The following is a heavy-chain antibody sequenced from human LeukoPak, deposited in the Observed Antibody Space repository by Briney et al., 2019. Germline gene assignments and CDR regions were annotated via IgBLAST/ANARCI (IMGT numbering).Heavy chain of an antibody. D-gene: IGHD3-9*01. CDR1: GGSISSGRYY. CDR3: ARSLYDILTGFYIDY. CDR2: MYYSGST. Sequence: PSQTLSLTCTVSGGSISSGRYYWNWIRHHPGKGLEWIGNMYYSGSTYYNPSLKSRVTISVDRSKNQFSLKLSSVTAADTAVYYCARSLYDILTGFYIDYWGQGTLVTVSS. J-gene: IGHJ4*02. V-gene: IGHV4-31*03.